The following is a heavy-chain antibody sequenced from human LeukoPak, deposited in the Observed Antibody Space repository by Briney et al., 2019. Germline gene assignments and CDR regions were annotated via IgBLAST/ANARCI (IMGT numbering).Heavy chain of an antibody. CDR3: ARDSANVVGAKSIFDY. V-gene: IGHV1-46*01. J-gene: IGHJ4*02. CDR1: GYTFTSYS. D-gene: IGHD1-26*01. CDR2: INPSGGST. Sequence: GASVKVSCKASGYTFTSYSMHWVRQAPGQGLEWMGIINPSGGSTSYAQKFQGRVTMTRDMSTSTVYMELSSLRSEDTAVYYCARDSANVVGAKSIFDYWGQGALVTVSS.